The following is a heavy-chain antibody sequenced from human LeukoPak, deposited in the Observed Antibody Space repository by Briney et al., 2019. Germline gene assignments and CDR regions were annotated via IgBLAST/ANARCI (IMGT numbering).Heavy chain of an antibody. J-gene: IGHJ3*02. V-gene: IGHV3-20*04. CDR1: GFTFDDYG. D-gene: IGHD3-22*01. CDR3: ARDPEYYYDSSGYYFNDAFDI. CDR2: INWNGGST. Sequence: PGGSLRLSCAASGFTFDDYGMSWVRQAPGKGPEWVSGINWNGGSTGYADSVKGRFTISRDNAKNSLYLQMNSLRAEDTALYYCARDPEYYYDSSGYYFNDAFDIWGQGTMVTVSS.